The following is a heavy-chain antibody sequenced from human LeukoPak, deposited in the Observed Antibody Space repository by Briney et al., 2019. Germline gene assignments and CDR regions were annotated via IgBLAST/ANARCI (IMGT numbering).Heavy chain of an antibody. J-gene: IGHJ4*02. CDR2: IYYSGST. D-gene: IGHD6-13*01. V-gene: IGHV4-61*01. CDR3: ARRAGYTSSWYEY. CDR1: SGSVNSGSYY. Sequence: SETLSLTCTVSSGSVNSGSYYWNWIRQPPGKGLEWIGYIYYSGSTNYNPSLKSRVTISVDTAKNQLSLKLSSVTAADTAVYYCARRAGYTSSWYEYWGQGTLVTVSS.